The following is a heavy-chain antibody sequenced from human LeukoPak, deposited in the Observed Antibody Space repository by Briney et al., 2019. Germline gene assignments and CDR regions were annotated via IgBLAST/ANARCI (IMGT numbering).Heavy chain of an antibody. Sequence: SETLSLTCTVSGGSISSGSYYWSWTRRPPGKGLEWIGYIHQSGSTYYNPSLKSRVTISVDRSKNQFSLILTSLTAADTAVCYCARSGGSAGGYWGQGTLVTVSS. CDR2: IHQSGST. CDR1: GGSISSGSYY. CDR3: ARSGGSAGGY. J-gene: IGHJ4*02. V-gene: IGHV4-30-2*01. D-gene: IGHD6-25*01.